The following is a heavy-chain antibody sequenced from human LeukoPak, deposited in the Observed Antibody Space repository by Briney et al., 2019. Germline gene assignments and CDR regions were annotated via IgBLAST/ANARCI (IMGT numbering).Heavy chain of an antibody. CDR3: AKDGGLWVSAHWGDS. V-gene: IGHV3-23*01. CDR1: GFTFSSYT. Sequence: GGSLRLPCTASGFTFSSYTMTWVRQAPGKGLKWVSTITTGDGNTYYADSVKGRFTVSRDDSKNTLYLQMNSLRAEDTAVYYCAKDGGLWVSAHWGDSWGRGTLVTVSS. D-gene: IGHD7-27*01. CDR2: ITTGDGNT. J-gene: IGHJ4*02.